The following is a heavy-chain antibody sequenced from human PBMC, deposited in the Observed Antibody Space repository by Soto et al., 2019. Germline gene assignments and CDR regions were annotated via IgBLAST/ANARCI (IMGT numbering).Heavy chain of an antibody. CDR2: IYWDDDK. V-gene: IGHV2-5*02. D-gene: IGHD3-16*01. J-gene: IGHJ4*02. CDR3: ARKGGGNQILDC. Sequence: QITLKESGPTLVKPTQTLTLTCTFSGFSLSISGVGVGWIRQPPGKALEWLALIYWDDDKRYSPSLKSRLTITKDTPKNQVVITMTNMDPVDTATYYCARKGGGNQILDCWGQGTLVTVSS. CDR1: GFSLSISGVG.